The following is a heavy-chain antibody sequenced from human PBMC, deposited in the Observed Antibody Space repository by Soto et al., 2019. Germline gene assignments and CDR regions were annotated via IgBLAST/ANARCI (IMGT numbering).Heavy chain of an antibody. Sequence: PGGSLRLSCAASGFTFSSYAMSWVRQAPGKGLEWVSAISGSGGSTYYADSVKGRFTISRDNSKNTLYLQMNSLRAEDTAVYYCARPSSSLTRNGFDPWGQGTLVTVSS. CDR1: GFTFSSYA. J-gene: IGHJ5*02. V-gene: IGHV3-23*01. D-gene: IGHD6-6*01. CDR2: ISGSGGST. CDR3: ARPSSSLTRNGFDP.